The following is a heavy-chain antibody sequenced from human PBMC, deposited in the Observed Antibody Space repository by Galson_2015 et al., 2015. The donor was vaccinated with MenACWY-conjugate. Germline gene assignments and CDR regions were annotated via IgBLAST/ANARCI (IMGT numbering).Heavy chain of an antibody. CDR2: ISSSSSYI. Sequence: SMRLSCAASGFTFSDYYMSWIRQAPGKGLEWVSYISSSSSYIKYADSVKGRFTISRDNAKNSLYLQMNSLRAEDTAVYYCAGDMQDDDVWVSYSNNWFDPWRQGTLVTVSS. CDR1: GFTFSDYY. V-gene: IGHV3-11*06. D-gene: IGHD3-16*01. J-gene: IGHJ5*02. CDR3: AGDMQDDDVWVSYSNNWFDP.